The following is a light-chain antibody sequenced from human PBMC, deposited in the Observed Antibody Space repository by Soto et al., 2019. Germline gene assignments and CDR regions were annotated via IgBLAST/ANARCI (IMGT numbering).Light chain of an antibody. CDR2: DAS. V-gene: IGKV1-39*01. Sequence: DIQMTQSPSSLSASVGDRVTITCRASQTISTYWNWYQQKPGKAPRLLIYDASSLLSGVPSRFSGSGSGTDFTLPIASLQPEDFSTYYCQKSDSTPYTFGQGTKVEI. CDR1: QTISTY. J-gene: IGKJ2*01. CDR3: QKSDSTPYT.